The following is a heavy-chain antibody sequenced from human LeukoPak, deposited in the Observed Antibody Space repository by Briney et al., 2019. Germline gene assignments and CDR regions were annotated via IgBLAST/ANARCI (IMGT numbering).Heavy chain of an antibody. V-gene: IGHV4-39*07. Sequence: PSETLSLTCTVSGGSISSSSYYWGWIRQPPGKGLEWIGSIYYSGSTYYNPSLKSRVTISVDTSKNQFSLKLSSVTAADTAIYYCARDSGSDRYNWFDPWGQGTLVTVSS. CDR3: ARDSGSDRYNWFDP. J-gene: IGHJ5*02. D-gene: IGHD6-25*01. CDR1: GGSISSSSYY. CDR2: IYYSGST.